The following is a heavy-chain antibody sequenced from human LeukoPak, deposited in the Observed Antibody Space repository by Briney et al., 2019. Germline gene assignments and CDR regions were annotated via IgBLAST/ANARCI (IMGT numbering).Heavy chain of an antibody. D-gene: IGHD3-10*01. J-gene: IGHJ5*02. V-gene: IGHV3-48*03. CDR1: GFTFSSYE. CDR2: ISSSGSTI. CDR3: ARELVRGVRSFDP. Sequence: GGSLRLSCAASGFTFSSYEMNWVRQAPGKGLEWVSYISSSGSTIYYADSVKGRFTISSDNAKNSLYLQMNSLRAEDTAVYYCARELVRGVRSFDPWGQGTLVTVSS.